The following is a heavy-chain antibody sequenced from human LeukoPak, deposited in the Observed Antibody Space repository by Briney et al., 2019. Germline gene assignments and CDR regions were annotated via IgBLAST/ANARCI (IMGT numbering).Heavy chain of an antibody. V-gene: IGHV3-13*01. Sequence: GGSLRLSCAASGFTFSSYDMHWVRQAPGKGLEWVSAIGTAGDTYYPGSVKGRFTISREDAKNSLYLQMNSLRAGDTAVYYCARGADTAMDYWGQGTLVTVSS. CDR2: IGTAGDT. D-gene: IGHD5-18*01. J-gene: IGHJ4*02. CDR3: ARGADTAMDY. CDR1: GFTFSSYD.